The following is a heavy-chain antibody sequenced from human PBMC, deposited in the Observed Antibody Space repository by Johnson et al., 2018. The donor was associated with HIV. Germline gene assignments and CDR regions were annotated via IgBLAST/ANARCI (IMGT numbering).Heavy chain of an antibody. J-gene: IGHJ3*02. CDR2: ITASGGTT. CDR3: AKVRRAVYGFDI. V-gene: IGHV3-23*04. Sequence: VQLVESGGGLVQPGTSLRLSCVASGFTFSNYAMTWVRQAPGEGLEWVADITASGGTTYYADSVKGRFTVSRDDSTNTLYLQMNSLRAEDTAVYYCAKVRRAVYGFDIWGQGTMVTVSS. CDR1: GFTFSNYA.